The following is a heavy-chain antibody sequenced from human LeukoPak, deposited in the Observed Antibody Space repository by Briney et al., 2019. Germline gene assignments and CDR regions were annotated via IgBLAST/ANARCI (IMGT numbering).Heavy chain of an antibody. CDR2: ISGSGGST. CDR1: GFTFSSYA. J-gene: IGHJ4*02. V-gene: IGHV3-23*01. D-gene: IGHD1-1*01. Sequence: GGSLRLSCAASGFTFSSYAMSWVRQAPGKGLEWVLAISGSGGSTYYADSVKGRFTISRDNSKNTLYLQMNSLRTEDTAVYYCAKAVKNWNSYYFDYWGQGTLVTVSS. CDR3: AKAVKNWNSYYFDY.